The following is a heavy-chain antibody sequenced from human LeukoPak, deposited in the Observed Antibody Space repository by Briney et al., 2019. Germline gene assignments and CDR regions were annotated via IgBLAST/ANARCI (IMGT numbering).Heavy chain of an antibody. CDR2: IYYSGTT. CDR1: GGSISSSSYY. J-gene: IGHJ3*02. Sequence: SETLSLTCTVSGGSISSSSYYWGWIRQPPGKGLEWIGSIYYSGTTYYNPSLKSRVTISVDTSKNQFSLKLSSVTAADTAVYYCARRPKWELRYWGAFDIWGQGTMVIVSS. CDR3: ARRPKWELRYWGAFDI. V-gene: IGHV4-39*01. D-gene: IGHD1-26*01.